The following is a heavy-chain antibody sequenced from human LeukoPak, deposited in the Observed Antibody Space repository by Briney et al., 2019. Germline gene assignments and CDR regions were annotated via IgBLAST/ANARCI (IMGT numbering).Heavy chain of an antibody. D-gene: IGHD3-10*02. V-gene: IGHV3-48*03. Sequence: GGSLRLSCAASGFTFSSYEMNWVRQAPGKGLEWVSYISSSGSTIYYADSVKGRFTISRDNAKNSLYLQMNSLRAEDTAVYYCAELGITMSGGVWGKGPTVTIPS. CDR3: AELGITMSGGV. J-gene: IGHJ6*03. CDR1: GFTFSSYE. CDR2: ISSSGSTI.